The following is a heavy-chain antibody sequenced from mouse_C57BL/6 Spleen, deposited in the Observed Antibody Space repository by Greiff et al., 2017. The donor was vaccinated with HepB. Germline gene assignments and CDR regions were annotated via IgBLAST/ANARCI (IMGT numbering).Heavy chain of an antibody. CDR2: IYPGSGNT. CDR3: ARGYGSSFAY. CDR1: GYTFTDYY. Sequence: VQLQQSGAELVRPGASVKLSCKASGYTFTDYYINWVKQRPGQGLEWIARIYPGSGNTYYNEKLKGKATLTAEKSSSTAYMQLSSLTSEDSAVYFCARGYGSSFAYWGQGTLVTVSA. V-gene: IGHV1-76*01. J-gene: IGHJ3*01. D-gene: IGHD1-1*01.